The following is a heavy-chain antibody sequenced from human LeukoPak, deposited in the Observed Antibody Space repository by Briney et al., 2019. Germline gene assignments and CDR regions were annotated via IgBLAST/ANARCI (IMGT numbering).Heavy chain of an antibody. CDR1: GFTFSIYE. V-gene: IGHV3-48*03. J-gene: IGHJ4*02. Sequence: GGSLRLSCAASGFTFSIYEMNWVRQAPGKGLECVSYISSIGTTIYYADSVKGRFTISRDNAKNSLYLQMNSLRAEDTAVYYCARGERGDYWGQGTLVTVSS. CDR2: ISSIGTTI. D-gene: IGHD1-26*01. CDR3: ARGERGDY.